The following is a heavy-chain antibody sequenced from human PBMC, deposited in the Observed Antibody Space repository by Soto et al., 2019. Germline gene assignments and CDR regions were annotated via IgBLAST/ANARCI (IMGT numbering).Heavy chain of an antibody. CDR1: GDSVSSNSAA. CDR2: TYYRSKWYN. CDR3: ARETQRGGSYRPDAFDI. Sequence: SQTLSLTCAISGDSVSSNSAAWNWIRQSPSRGLEWLGRTYYRSKWYNDYAVSVKSRITINPDTSKNQFSLQLNSVTPEDTAVYYCARETQRGGSYRPDAFDIWGQGTMVTVSS. D-gene: IGHD3-16*02. V-gene: IGHV6-1*01. J-gene: IGHJ3*02.